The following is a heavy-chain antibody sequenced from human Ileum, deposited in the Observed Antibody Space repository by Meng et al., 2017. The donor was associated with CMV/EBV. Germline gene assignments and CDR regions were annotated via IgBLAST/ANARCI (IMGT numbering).Heavy chain of an antibody. J-gene: IGHJ4*02. CDR2: IRRTTFGETP. V-gene: IGHV3-49*03. CDR1: GCFPGDYG. Sequence: GESPKTSRPASGCFPGDYGLSWFRQAPGKGLGGVGFIRRTTFGETPQYAASVKDRVIISRDDTRSVAYLQLSSLRTEDTGVYYCACSSSYDFIFIYWGQGTLVTVSS. CDR3: ACSSSYDFIFIY. D-gene: IGHD3-3*02.